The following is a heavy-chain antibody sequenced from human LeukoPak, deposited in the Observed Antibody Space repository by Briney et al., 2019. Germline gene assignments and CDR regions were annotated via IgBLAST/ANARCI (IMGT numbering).Heavy chain of an antibody. J-gene: IGHJ4*02. CDR3: ARSGYYDSSGYYEY. CDR1: GGTFSSYS. D-gene: IGHD3-22*01. CDR2: IIPVFGTA. V-gene: IGHV1-69*01. Sequence: ASVKVSCKASGGTFSSYSINWVRQAPGLGLEWMGGIIPVFGTANYAQKFQGRVTITADESTNTAYMELRSLRSEDTAVYYCARSGYYDSSGYYEYWGQGTLLTVSS.